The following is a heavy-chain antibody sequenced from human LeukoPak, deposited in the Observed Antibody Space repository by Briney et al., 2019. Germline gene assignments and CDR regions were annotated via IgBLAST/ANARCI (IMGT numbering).Heavy chain of an antibody. Sequence: SVKVSCKASGGTFSSYAISWVRQAPGQGLEWMGGIIPIFGTANYAQKFQGRVTITADESTGTAYMELSSLRSEDTAVYYCARTTRPFTMKGPFDYWGQGTLVTVSS. V-gene: IGHV1-69*13. CDR3: ARTTRPFTMKGPFDY. CDR2: IIPIFGTA. CDR1: GGTFSSYA. D-gene: IGHD3-22*01. J-gene: IGHJ4*02.